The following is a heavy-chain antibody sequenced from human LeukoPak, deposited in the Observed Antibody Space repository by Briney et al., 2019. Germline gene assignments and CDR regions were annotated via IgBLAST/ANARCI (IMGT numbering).Heavy chain of an antibody. CDR2: ISWNSGTI. V-gene: IGHV3-9*01. CDR3: TKDRYSSGYDALDI. D-gene: IGHD6-19*01. J-gene: IGHJ3*02. Sequence: GGSLRLSCAASGFTFDGYAIHWVRQAPGKGLEWVSGISWNSGTIGYADSVKGRFTISRDNAKNSLYLQMNSLRAEDTALYYCTKDRYSSGYDALDIWGQGTMVTVSS. CDR1: GFTFDGYA.